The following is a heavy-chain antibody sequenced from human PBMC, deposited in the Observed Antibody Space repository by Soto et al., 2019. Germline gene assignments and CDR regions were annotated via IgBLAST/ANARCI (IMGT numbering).Heavy chain of an antibody. J-gene: IGHJ4*02. V-gene: IGHV3-30*18. CDR3: AKERGYYSSSGPFY. Sequence: QVQLVESGGGVVQPGRSLRLSCAASGSSFSSYGLHWVRQVPGTGLEWVAVISYAGTYKHYADSVKGRFTSSRDNSRNTVDLQMNSLRAEDTAVYYGAKERGYYSSSGPFYWGQGTLVTVSS. CDR2: ISYAGTYK. CDR1: GSSFSSYG. D-gene: IGHD6-13*01.